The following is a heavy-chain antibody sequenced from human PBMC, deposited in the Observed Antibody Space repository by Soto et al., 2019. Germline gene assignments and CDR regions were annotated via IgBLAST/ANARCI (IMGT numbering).Heavy chain of an antibody. CDR2: IGGDGGKT. D-gene: IGHD2-2*01. V-gene: IGHV3-43*02. CDR1: GFTFSSYA. J-gene: IGHJ4*02. CDR3: AKEKHDASWTAFDY. Sequence: LRLSCAASGFTFSSYALSWVRQAPGKGLEWVSIIGGDGGKTYYADSVKGRFTISRDNSKNTLYLQMNSLRTEDTAFYFCAKEKHDASWTAFDYWGQGTLVTVSS.